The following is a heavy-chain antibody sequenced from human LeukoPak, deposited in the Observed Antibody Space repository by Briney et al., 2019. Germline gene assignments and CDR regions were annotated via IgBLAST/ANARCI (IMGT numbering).Heavy chain of an antibody. D-gene: IGHD5-18*01. CDR1: GLTFSSYA. CDR3: ARVGTAMVRFYYFDY. J-gene: IGHJ4*02. Sequence: GGSLRLSCAASGLTFSSYAMHWVRQAPGKGLEWVAVISYDGSNKYYADSVKGRFTISRDNSKNTLYLQMNSLRAEDTAVYYCARVGTAMVRFYYFDYWGQGTLVTVSS. V-gene: IGHV3-30-3*01. CDR2: ISYDGSNK.